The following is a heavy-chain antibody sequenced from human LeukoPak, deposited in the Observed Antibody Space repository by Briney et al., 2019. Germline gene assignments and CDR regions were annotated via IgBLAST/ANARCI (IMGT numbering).Heavy chain of an antibody. J-gene: IGHJ6*03. CDR3: ARDFTDSGSSLVYYYYDYMDV. D-gene: IGHD1-26*01. CDR2: ICTSGST. V-gene: IGHV4-4*07. Sequence: SETLSLTCTVSGGSINSYYCRLIPPPAGKGLEWIGRICTSGSTKYNASLKSRVTMSADTSKNQFSLKLSSVTAADTAVYYGARDFTDSGSSLVYYYYDYMDVWGKGITVTVSS. CDR1: GGSINSYY.